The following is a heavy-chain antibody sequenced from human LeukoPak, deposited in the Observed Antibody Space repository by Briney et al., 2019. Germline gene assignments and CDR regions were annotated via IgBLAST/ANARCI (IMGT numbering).Heavy chain of an antibody. CDR2: ISSSGSTI. J-gene: IGHJ4*02. Sequence: TGGSLRLSCAASGFTFSSYEMNWVRQAPGKGLEWVSYISSSGSTIYYADSVKGRFTISRDNSKNTLYLQMSSLRAADTAMYYCAKLILGARSLFDFRGQGILVTVSS. CDR1: GFTFSSYE. V-gene: IGHV3-48*03. CDR3: AKLILGARSLFDF. D-gene: IGHD1-26*01.